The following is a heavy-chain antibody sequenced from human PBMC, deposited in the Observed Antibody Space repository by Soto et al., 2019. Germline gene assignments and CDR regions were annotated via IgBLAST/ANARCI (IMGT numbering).Heavy chain of an antibody. Sequence: GASVKVSCKASGGSFSSYALSWVRQAPGQELEWMGGIIPIFGTASYAQKFQGRVTITADKSTSTASMELSSLRSEDTAVYYCARAEIGDGYNYASYYYHGMDVWGQGTTVTVSS. V-gene: IGHV1-69*06. D-gene: IGHD5-12*01. CDR2: IIPIFGTA. J-gene: IGHJ6*02. CDR1: GGSFSSYA. CDR3: ARAEIGDGYNYASYYYHGMDV.